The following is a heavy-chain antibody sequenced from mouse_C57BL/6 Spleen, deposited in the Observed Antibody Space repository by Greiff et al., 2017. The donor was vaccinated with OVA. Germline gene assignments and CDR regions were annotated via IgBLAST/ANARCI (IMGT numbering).Heavy chain of an antibody. CDR3: ARRGGKGWYFDV. V-gene: IGHV1-26*01. D-gene: IGHD2-1*01. CDR1: GYTFTDYY. J-gene: IGHJ1*03. Sequence: VQLKQSGPELVKPGASVKISCKASGYTFTDYYMNWVKQSPGKSLEWIGDINPNNGGTSYNQKFKGKATLTVDKSSSTAYMELRSLTSEDSAVYYCARRGGKGWYFDVWGTGTTVTVSS. CDR2: INPNNGGT.